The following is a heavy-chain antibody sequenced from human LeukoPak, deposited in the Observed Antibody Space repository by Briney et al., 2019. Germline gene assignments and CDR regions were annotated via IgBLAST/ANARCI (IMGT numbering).Heavy chain of an antibody. Sequence: SETLSLTCTVSGGYISSYYWSWIRQPPGKGLEWIGYIYYSGSTNYNPSLKSRVTISVDTSKNQFSLKLSSVTAADTAVYYCASSYSSSSMVVDYWGQGTLVTVSS. J-gene: IGHJ4*02. CDR1: GGYISSYY. V-gene: IGHV4-59*01. CDR2: IYYSGST. CDR3: ASSYSSSSMVVDY. D-gene: IGHD6-6*01.